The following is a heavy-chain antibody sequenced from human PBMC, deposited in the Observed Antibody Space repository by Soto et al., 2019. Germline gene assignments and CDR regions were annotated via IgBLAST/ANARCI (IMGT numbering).Heavy chain of an antibody. J-gene: IGHJ6*02. Sequence: PGGSLRLSCAASGFTFSSYWMHWVRQAPGKGLVWVSRINSDGSSTSYADSVKGRFTISRDNAKNTLYLQMNSLRAEDTAVYYCAKDRARRYSYGYSYYYGMDVWGQGTTVTVS. D-gene: IGHD5-18*01. V-gene: IGHV3-74*01. CDR2: INSDGSST. CDR3: AKDRARRYSYGYSYYYGMDV. CDR1: GFTFSSYW.